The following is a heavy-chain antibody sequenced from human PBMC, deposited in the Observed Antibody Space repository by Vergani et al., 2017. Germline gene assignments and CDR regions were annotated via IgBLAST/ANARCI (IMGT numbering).Heavy chain of an antibody. V-gene: IGHV3-23*01. Sequence: EVQLLDSGGGLVQSGGSLRLSCVASGFVFGGHAMTWVRQAAGKGLEWVSAISGSDGFMYYADSVKGRFIISRDNSKNTLYLQMNSMGAEDTAVYYCAKPYYSVHADYYIGKYYFESWGQGTLVTVSS. J-gene: IGHJ4*02. CDR3: AKPYYSVHADYYIGKYYFES. D-gene: IGHD3-10*02. CDR1: GFVFGGHA. CDR2: ISGSDGFM.